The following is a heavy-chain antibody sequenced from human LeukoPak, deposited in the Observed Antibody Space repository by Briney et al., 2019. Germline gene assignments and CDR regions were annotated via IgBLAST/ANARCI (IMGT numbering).Heavy chain of an antibody. D-gene: IGHD5-18*01. CDR2: IYYSGST. Sequence: SETLSLTCTVSGGSIGSYYWSWIRQPPGKGLEWIGYIYYSGSTNYYPSLKSRVTISIDTSKNQFSLKLSSATAAETAVYYCARNRYSNGVDYWGQGTLVTVSS. V-gene: IGHV4-59*01. CDR3: ARNRYSNGVDY. J-gene: IGHJ4*02. CDR1: GGSIGSYY.